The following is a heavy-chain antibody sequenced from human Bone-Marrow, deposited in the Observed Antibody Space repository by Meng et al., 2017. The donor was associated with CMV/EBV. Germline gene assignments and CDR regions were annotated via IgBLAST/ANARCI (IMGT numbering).Heavy chain of an antibody. CDR1: GGSFSGYY. CDR3: ARGRFTVAFDI. J-gene: IGHJ3*02. Sequence: SQTLSLTCAVYGGSFSGYYWSWIRQPPGKGLEWSGEINHSGSTNYNPSLRSRVTISVDTSKNQFSLKLNSVSAADTAVYYCARGRFTVAFDIWGQGTMVTVSS. V-gene: IGHV4-34*01. CDR2: INHSGST.